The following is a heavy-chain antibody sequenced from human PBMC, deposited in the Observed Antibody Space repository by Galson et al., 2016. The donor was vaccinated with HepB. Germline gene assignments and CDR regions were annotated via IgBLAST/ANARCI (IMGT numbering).Heavy chain of an antibody. D-gene: IGHD5-12*01. Sequence: SVKVSCKASGYSFVTYALHWVRQAPGQRPEWMGYINVAQGNTILSQKFRGRATMTRDTSANTAYMELSSLRSEDTAVYFCSSGNTTSGNWWGQGTLVTVSS. CDR3: SSGNTTSGNW. CDR2: INVAQGNT. CDR1: GYSFVTYA. V-gene: IGHV1-3*01. J-gene: IGHJ4*02.